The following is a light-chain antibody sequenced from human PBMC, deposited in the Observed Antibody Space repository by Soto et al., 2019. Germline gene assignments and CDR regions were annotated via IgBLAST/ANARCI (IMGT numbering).Light chain of an antibody. Sequence: QSVLTQPPSVSAAPGQKVTISCSGSSSNIGNNYVSWYQQLPGTAPKLLIYSNNQRPSGVPGRFSGSKSGTSAFLAISGLQSDDETQYYCAAWDDSLNVLVFGGGTKLTVL. CDR2: SNN. J-gene: IGLJ2*01. CDR1: SSNIGNNY. CDR3: AAWDDSLNVLV. V-gene: IGLV1-44*01.